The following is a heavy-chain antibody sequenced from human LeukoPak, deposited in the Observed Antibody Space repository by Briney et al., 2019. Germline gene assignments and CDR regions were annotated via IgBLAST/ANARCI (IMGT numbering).Heavy chain of an antibody. CDR3: ARPNRTRWTRTRDAFDI. D-gene: IGHD5-24*01. V-gene: IGHV4-34*01. Sequence: SETLSLTCAVYGGSFSGYYWSWIRQPPGKGLEWIGEINHSGSTNYNPSLKSRVTISIDTSKNQFSLKLSSVTAADTAVYYCARPNRTRWTRTRDAFDIWGQGTMVTVSS. CDR2: INHSGST. CDR1: GGSFSGYY. J-gene: IGHJ3*02.